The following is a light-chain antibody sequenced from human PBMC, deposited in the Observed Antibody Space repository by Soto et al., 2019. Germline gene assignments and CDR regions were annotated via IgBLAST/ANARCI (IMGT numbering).Light chain of an antibody. Sequence: QSVLTQPASVSGSPGQSITISCTGTSSDVGNYNLVSWYQHHPGKAPKLMIYEGSRRPSGVSNRFSGSKSGNTASLTISGLQAEDEADYCCSYAGPTYYVFGTGTKVTVL. V-gene: IGLV2-23*01. CDR3: CSYAGPTYYV. CDR2: EGS. CDR1: SSDVGNYNL. J-gene: IGLJ1*01.